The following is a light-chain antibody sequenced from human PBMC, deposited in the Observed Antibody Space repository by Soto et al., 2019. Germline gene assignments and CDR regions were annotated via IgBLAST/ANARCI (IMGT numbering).Light chain of an antibody. CDR2: AAS. CDR1: QSISSY. CDR3: QQSYSTPRT. Sequence: DIQMTQSPSSLSASVVDRVTITFPASQSISSYLNWYQQKPGKAPKLLIYAASSLQSGVPSRFSGSGSGTDFTLTISSLQPEDFATYYCQQSYSTPRTFGQGTKVDIK. V-gene: IGKV1-39*01. J-gene: IGKJ1*01.